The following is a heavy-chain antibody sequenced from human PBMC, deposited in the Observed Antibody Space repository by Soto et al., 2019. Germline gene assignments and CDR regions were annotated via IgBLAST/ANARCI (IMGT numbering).Heavy chain of an antibody. V-gene: IGHV4-59*01. CDR2: IYYSGST. Sequence: QVQLQESGPGLVKPSETLSLTCTVSGGSISSYYWSWIRQPPGKGLEWIGYIYYSGSTNYNPSLKIRVTISVDTANNQFSLTLSSVTAADTAVYYCARGPTTVTTFFYWGQGTLVTVSS. D-gene: IGHD4-17*01. CDR1: GGSISSYY. J-gene: IGHJ4*02. CDR3: ARGPTTVTTFFY.